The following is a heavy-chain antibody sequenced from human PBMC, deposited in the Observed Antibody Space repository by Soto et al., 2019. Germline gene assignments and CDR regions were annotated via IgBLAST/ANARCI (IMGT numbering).Heavy chain of an antibody. J-gene: IGHJ4*02. Sequence: GGSLSLSCAASGFTFSCYSMNWVRQAPGKGLEWVSYISSSSSTIYYADSVKGRFTISRDNAKNSLYLQMNSLRDEDTAVYYCARSPYGSGSSQTSSYGYWGQGTLVTVSS. D-gene: IGHD3-10*01. V-gene: IGHV3-48*02. CDR3: ARSPYGSGSSQTSSYGY. CDR1: GFTFSCYS. CDR2: ISSSSSTI.